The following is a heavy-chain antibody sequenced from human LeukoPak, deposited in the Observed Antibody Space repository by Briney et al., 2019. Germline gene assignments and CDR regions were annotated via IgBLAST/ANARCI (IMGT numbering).Heavy chain of an antibody. Sequence: SETLSLTCPVSGGSIRSSYYYWGWIRQPPGKGLEWIGSICDSGRPYYNPSLKSPVTISVDTYKNHFSLKLNSVTAADTAVYYCARHYGPWGQGTLVTVSS. CDR1: GGSIRSSYYY. CDR3: ARHYGP. V-gene: IGHV4-39*01. CDR2: ICDSGRP. J-gene: IGHJ5*02. D-gene: IGHD3-10*01.